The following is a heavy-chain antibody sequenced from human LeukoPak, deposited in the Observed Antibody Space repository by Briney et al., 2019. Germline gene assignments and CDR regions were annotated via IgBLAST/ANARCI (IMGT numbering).Heavy chain of an antibody. V-gene: IGHV4-38-2*02. CDR3: ARDKGVAARIFDY. CDR2: IYHSGST. D-gene: IGHD6-6*01. J-gene: IGHJ4*02. CDR1: GYSISSGYY. Sequence: SETLSLTCAVSGYSISSGYYWGWIRQPPGKGLEWIGSIYHSGSTYYNPALKSRVTISVDTSKNQFSLKLTSVTAADTAVYYCARDKGVAARIFDYWGQGTLVTVS.